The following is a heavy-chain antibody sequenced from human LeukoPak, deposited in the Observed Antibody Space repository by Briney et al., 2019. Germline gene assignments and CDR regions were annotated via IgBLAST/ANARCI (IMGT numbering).Heavy chain of an antibody. CDR1: GGSISSYY. D-gene: IGHD3-10*01. CDR2: IYYSGST. CDR3: ASSVVRGVIPGWFDP. J-gene: IGHJ5*02. Sequence: PSETLSLTCTVSGGSISSYYWSWIRQPPGKGLEWIGYIYYSGSTNYNPSLKSRVTISVDTSKNQFSLKLSSVTAADTAVYYCASSVVRGVIPGWFDPWGQGTLVTVSS. V-gene: IGHV4-59*01.